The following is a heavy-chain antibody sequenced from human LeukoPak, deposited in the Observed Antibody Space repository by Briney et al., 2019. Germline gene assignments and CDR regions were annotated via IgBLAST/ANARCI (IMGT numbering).Heavy chain of an antibody. CDR3: ASLVVVAAYFDY. CDR2: IYYSGST. J-gene: IGHJ4*02. CDR1: GGSISSRSYY. V-gene: IGHV4-39*01. Sequence: SETLSLTCTVSGGSISSRSYYWGWIRQPPGKGLEWIGSIYYSGSTYYNPSLKSRVTISVDTSKNQFSLKLSSVTAADTAVYYCASLVVVAAYFDYWGQGTLVTVSS. D-gene: IGHD2-15*01.